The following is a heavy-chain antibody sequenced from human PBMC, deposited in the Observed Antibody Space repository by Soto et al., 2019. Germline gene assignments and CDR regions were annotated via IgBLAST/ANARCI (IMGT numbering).Heavy chain of an antibody. CDR3: ARDYDTAMVALSWFDP. CDR2: IIPIFGTA. Sequence: QVQLVQSGAEVKKPGSSVKVSCKASGGTFSSYAISWVRQAPGQGLEWMGGIIPIFGTANYAQKFQGRVTSTADESTSTADMELSSLRSEDTAVYYCARDYDTAMVALSWFDPWGQGTLVTVSS. V-gene: IGHV1-69*01. CDR1: GGTFSSYA. D-gene: IGHD5-18*01. J-gene: IGHJ5*02.